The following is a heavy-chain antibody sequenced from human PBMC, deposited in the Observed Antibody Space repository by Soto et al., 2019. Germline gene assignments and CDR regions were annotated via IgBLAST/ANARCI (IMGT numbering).Heavy chain of an antibody. CDR3: ARQITMVRGIDF. CDR2: IYFNENT. Sequence: QVQLLESGPGLVKASQTLSLTCSISGGSISSGGYYWSWVRQRPGKGLEWIGYIYFNENTYYNPSLKTRVTISAGTYKSQFSLRLSSVTAADAAVYYCARQITMVRGIDFWGPGISVSVSS. V-gene: IGHV4-31*03. CDR1: GGSISSGGYY. D-gene: IGHD3-10*01. J-gene: IGHJ4*02.